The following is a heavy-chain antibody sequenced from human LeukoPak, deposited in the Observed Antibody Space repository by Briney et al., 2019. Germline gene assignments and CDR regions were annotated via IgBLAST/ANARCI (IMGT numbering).Heavy chain of an antibody. CDR2: IIPIFGGA. D-gene: IGHD2-2*02. Sequence: ASVKVSCKASGATFSSYTISWVRQAPGQGLEWMGGIIPIFGGANYAQKFQGRVTITTDESTSTAYMELSSLRSEDTAVYYCARLGLRCSSTSCYNDYWGQGTLVTVSS. CDR3: ARLGLRCSSTSCYNDY. CDR1: GATFSSYT. V-gene: IGHV1-69*05. J-gene: IGHJ4*02.